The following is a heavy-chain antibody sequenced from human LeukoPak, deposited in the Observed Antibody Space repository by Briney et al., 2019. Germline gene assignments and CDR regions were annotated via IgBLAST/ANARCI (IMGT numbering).Heavy chain of an antibody. V-gene: IGHV4-39*01. D-gene: IGHD4-17*01. Sequence: SETLSLTCTVSGGSISSSSYYWGWIRQPPGKGLEWIGSIYYSGSTYYNPSLKSRVTISVDTSKNQFSLKLSSVTAADTAVYYCARSTVTTGYWGQGTLVTVSS. CDR1: GGSISSSSYY. CDR3: ARSTVTTGY. J-gene: IGHJ4*02. CDR2: IYYSGST.